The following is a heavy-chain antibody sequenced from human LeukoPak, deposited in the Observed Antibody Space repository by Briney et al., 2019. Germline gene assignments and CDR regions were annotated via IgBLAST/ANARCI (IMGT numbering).Heavy chain of an antibody. Sequence: GGSLRLSCAASGFTFSSYAMSWVRQAPGKGLEWVSAISGSGGSTYYADSVKGRFTISRDNSKNTLYLQMNSLRAEDTAVYYYAKSIRPDYYGSGSLSDYWGQGTLVTVSS. CDR1: GFTFSSYA. CDR2: ISGSGGST. CDR3: AKSIRPDYYGSGSLSDY. J-gene: IGHJ4*02. D-gene: IGHD3-10*01. V-gene: IGHV3-23*01.